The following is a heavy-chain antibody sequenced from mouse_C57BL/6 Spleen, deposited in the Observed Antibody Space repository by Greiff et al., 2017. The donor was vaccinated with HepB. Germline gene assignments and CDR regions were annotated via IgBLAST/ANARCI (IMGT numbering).Heavy chain of an antibody. J-gene: IGHJ4*01. CDR1: GYTFTDHT. D-gene: IGHD2-1*01. CDR3: ARYDGNYRAMDY. Sequence: VQLQQSDAELVKPGASVKISCKASGYTFTDHTIHWMKQRPEQGLEWIGYIYPRDGSTKYNEKFKGKATLPADKSSSTAYMQLNSLTSEYSAVYVCARYDGNYRAMDYWGQGTSVTVSS. CDR2: IYPRDGST. V-gene: IGHV1-78*01.